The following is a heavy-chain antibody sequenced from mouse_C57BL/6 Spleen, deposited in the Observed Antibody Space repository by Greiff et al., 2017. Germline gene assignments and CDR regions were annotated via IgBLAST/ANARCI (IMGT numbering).Heavy chain of an antibody. Sequence: VQLQQPGAELVKPGASVKLSCKASGYTFTSYWMHWVKQRPGRGLEWIGRIDPNSGGTKYNEKFKSKATLTVDKSSSTAYMQLTSLTSEVSAVDDCAREDYGSPYYYAMGYWGQGTSVTVSS. CDR2: IDPNSGGT. J-gene: IGHJ4*01. CDR3: AREDYGSPYYYAMGY. D-gene: IGHD1-1*01. CDR1: GYTFTSYW. V-gene: IGHV1-72*01.